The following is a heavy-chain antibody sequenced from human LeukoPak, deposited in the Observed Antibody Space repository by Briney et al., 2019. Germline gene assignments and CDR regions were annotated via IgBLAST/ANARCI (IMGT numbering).Heavy chain of an antibody. V-gene: IGHV3-48*04. CDR3: SRLRGYSYGYADY. CDR1: GFTFSSYS. D-gene: IGHD5-18*01. Sequence: GGSLRLSCAASGFTFSSYSMNWVRQAPGKGLEWVSYISSSGSTIDYADSVKGRFTISRDNAKNSLYLQMNSLRAEDTAVYYCSRLRGYSYGYADYWGQGTLVTVSS. CDR2: ISSSGSTI. J-gene: IGHJ4*02.